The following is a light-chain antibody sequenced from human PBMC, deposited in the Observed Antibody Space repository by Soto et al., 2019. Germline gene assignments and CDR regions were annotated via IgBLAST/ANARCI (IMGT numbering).Light chain of an antibody. V-gene: IGKV3D-15*01. CDR2: GAS. CDR3: QQYNNWPRT. Sequence: EIVLTQSPGTLSLSRGERATRSCRASQSVSNNYLAWYQQKPGQAPRLLIYGASSRATGIPDRFSGSGSGTEFTLTISSLQSEDFAVYYCQQYNNWPRTFGQGTKVDIK. J-gene: IGKJ1*01. CDR1: QSVSNN.